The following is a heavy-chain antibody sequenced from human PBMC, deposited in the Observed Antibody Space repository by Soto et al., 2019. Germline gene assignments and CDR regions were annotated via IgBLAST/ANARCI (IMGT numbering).Heavy chain of an antibody. V-gene: IGHV1-24*01. CDR3: ATDTLVDLEKNYYGMAV. D-gene: IGHD6-6*01. Sequence: QVQLVQSGAEVKKPGASVKVSCKVSGYTLTELSIHWVRQAPGKGLEWMGGFDPEDGETIYAQKFQGRVTMTEDTSTDTAYMELSSLRSDDTAVYYCATDTLVDLEKNYYGMAVWGQGTTVTVSS. J-gene: IGHJ6*02. CDR1: GYTLTELS. CDR2: FDPEDGET.